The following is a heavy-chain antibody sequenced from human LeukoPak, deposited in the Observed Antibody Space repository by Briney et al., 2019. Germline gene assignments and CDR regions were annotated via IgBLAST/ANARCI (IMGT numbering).Heavy chain of an antibody. CDR2: IYYSGST. CDR3: ARTDYYDSSGYPY. V-gene: IGHV4-59*01. CDR1: GGSISSYY. D-gene: IGHD3-22*01. Sequence: SETLSLTCTVSGGSISSYYWSWLRQPPGKGLEWIGYIYYSGSTNYNPSLKSRVTISVDTSKNQFSLKLSSVTAADTAVYYCARTDYYDSSGYPYWGQGTLVTVSS. J-gene: IGHJ4*02.